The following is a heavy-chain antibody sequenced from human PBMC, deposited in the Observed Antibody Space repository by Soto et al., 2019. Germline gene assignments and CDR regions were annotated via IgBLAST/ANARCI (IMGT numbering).Heavy chain of an antibody. V-gene: IGHV4-39*01. CDR3: ARHLSRTRESLFAIDY. Sequence: SETLSLTCTVSGGSISSSSYYWGWIRQPPGKGLEWIGSIYYSGSTYYNPSLKSRVTISVDTSKNQFSLKLSSVTAADTAVYYCARHLSRTRESLFAIDYWGQGTLVTVSS. CDR2: IYYSGST. D-gene: IGHD3-3*01. J-gene: IGHJ4*02. CDR1: GGSISSSSYY.